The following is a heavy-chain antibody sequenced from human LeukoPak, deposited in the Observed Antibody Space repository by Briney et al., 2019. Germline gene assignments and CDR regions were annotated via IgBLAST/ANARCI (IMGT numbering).Heavy chain of an antibody. Sequence: GGSLRLSCAASGFTFSRYAMHWVRQAPGKGLEWVAAISDGGSNKYYADSVKGRFTISRDNSKNTLDLQMSSLRAEDTAVYYCVSSWYSYYYYGMDVWGQGTTVTVSS. CDR2: ISDGGSNK. D-gene: IGHD6-13*01. CDR1: GFTFSRYA. V-gene: IGHV3-30*03. CDR3: VSSWYSYYYYGMDV. J-gene: IGHJ6*02.